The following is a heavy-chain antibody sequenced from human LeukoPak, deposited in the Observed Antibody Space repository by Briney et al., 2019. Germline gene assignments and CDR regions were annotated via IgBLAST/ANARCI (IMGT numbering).Heavy chain of an antibody. CDR1: GYTFTSYA. Sequence: ASVKVSCKASGYTFTSYAMHWVRQAPGQRLEWMGWINAGNGNTKYSQKFQGRVTITRDTSASTAYMELNSLRSEDTAVYYCARDPGYCSSTSCYVFDPWGQGTLVTVSS. CDR2: INAGNGNT. J-gene: IGHJ5*02. V-gene: IGHV1-3*01. D-gene: IGHD2-2*01. CDR3: ARDPGYCSSTSCYVFDP.